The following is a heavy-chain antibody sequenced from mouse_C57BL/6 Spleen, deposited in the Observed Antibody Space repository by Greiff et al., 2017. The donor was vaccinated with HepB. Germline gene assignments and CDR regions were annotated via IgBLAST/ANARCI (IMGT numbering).Heavy chain of an antibody. D-gene: IGHD1-3*01. Sequence: EVKLMESGGGLVQPKGSLKLSCAASGFSFNTYAMNWVRQAPGKGLEWVARIRSKSNNYATYYADSVKDRFTISRDDSESMLYLQMNNLKTEDTAMYYCVRLGIKGYFDYWGQGTTLTVSS. CDR1: GFSFNTYA. V-gene: IGHV10-1*01. J-gene: IGHJ2*01. CDR3: VRLGIKGYFDY. CDR2: IRSKSNNYAT.